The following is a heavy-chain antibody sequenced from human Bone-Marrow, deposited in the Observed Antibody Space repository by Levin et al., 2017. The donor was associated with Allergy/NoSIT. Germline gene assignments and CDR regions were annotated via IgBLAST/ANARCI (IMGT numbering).Heavy chain of an antibody. D-gene: IGHD1-26*01. V-gene: IGHV1-3*04. Sequence: RASVKVSCKASDYSFTAHIIHWVRQAPGQGLEWMGWINTANGNTQFSQKFQGRVTITGDTSARTAYMELSSLKSEDTALYFCARDGKGYFFDYWGQGTLVTVSS. CDR3: ARDGKGYFFDY. CDR2: INTANGNT. J-gene: IGHJ4*02. CDR1: DYSFTAHI.